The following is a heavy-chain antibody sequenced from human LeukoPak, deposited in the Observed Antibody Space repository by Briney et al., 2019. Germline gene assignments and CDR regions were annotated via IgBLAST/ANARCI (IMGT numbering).Heavy chain of an antibody. CDR3: ASSNNLLRFSPSDIAAAGTLDY. D-gene: IGHD6-13*01. CDR1: GGTFSSYA. Sequence: GASVKVSCKASGGTFSSYAISWVRQAPGQGLEWMGGIIPIFGTANYAQKFQGRVTITTDESTSTAYMELSGLRSEDTAVYYCASSNNLLRFSPSDIAAAGTLDYWGQGTLVTVSS. CDR2: IIPIFGTA. J-gene: IGHJ4*02. V-gene: IGHV1-69*05.